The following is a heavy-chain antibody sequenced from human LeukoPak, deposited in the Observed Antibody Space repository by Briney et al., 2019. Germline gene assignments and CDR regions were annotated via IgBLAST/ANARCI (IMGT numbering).Heavy chain of an antibody. Sequence: VASVKVSCKASGYTFTGYYMHWVRQAPGQGLEWMGWINPNSGGTNYAQKFQGRVTMTRDTSISTAYMELSRLRSDDTAVYYCARRSIAARYYYYMDVWGKGTTVTVSS. J-gene: IGHJ6*03. CDR1: GYTFTGYY. V-gene: IGHV1-2*02. CDR2: INPNSGGT. CDR3: ARRSIAARYYYYMDV. D-gene: IGHD6-6*01.